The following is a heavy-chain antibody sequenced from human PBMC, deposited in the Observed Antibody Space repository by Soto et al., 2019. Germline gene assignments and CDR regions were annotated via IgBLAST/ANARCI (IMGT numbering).Heavy chain of an antibody. CDR2: VSAYNGDT. CDR3: ARGGVGYCRGGSCPQNWFDP. CDR1: GYTFINYG. D-gene: IGHD2-15*01. Sequence: QVQLVQSGAEVKKPGASVKVSCKASGYTFINYGVTWVRQAPGQGLEWMGWVSAYNGDTNYAQKLQGRVTMSTDTTTNPAYLELGGLRSDDTAVYYCARGGVGYCRGGSCPQNWFDPWGQGTPVIVSS. J-gene: IGHJ5*02. V-gene: IGHV1-18*01.